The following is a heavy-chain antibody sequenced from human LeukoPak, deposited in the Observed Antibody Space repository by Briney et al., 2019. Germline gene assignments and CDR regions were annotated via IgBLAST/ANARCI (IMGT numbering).Heavy chain of an antibody. Sequence: SETLSLTCAVSGYSISSGYYWGWIRQPPGKGLEWIGNIFHGESSYLDPSLKSRITISVDTSKNRFSLKLGSVTAADTAVYYCARDKRHSYGRYFDHWGQGMLVTVSS. CDR1: GYSISSGYY. CDR3: ARDKRHSYGRYFDH. V-gene: IGHV4-38-2*02. J-gene: IGHJ4*02. D-gene: IGHD5-18*01. CDR2: IFHGESS.